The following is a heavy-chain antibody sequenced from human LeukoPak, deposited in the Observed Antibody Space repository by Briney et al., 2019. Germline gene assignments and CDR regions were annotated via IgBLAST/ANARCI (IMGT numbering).Heavy chain of an antibody. D-gene: IGHD2-8*01. CDR1: GYTFTGYY. CDR2: INPNSGGT. V-gene: IGHV1-2*02. Sequence: EASVKVSRKASGYTFTGYYMHWVRQAPGQGLEWMGWINPNSGGTNYAQKFQGRVTMTRDTSISTAYMELSRLRSDDTAVYYCARALYLNWFDPWGQGTLVTVSS. J-gene: IGHJ5*02. CDR3: ARALYLNWFDP.